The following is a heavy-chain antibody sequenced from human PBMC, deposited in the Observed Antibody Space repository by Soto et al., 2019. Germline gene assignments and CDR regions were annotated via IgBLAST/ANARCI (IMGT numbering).Heavy chain of an antibody. J-gene: IGHJ4*02. D-gene: IGHD1-26*01. CDR3: GRGRSGQIVVFY. Sequence: ASVQISCTAADNTITGHYLHWVRQAPEQGPEWMGEIGPETGATRYAQKFQGRVTMTRDMSITTVYMELNNLSPDDTAVYYCGRGRSGQIVVFYWGQGTPVTVSS. CDR1: DNTITGHY. V-gene: IGHV1-2*02. CDR2: IGPETGAT.